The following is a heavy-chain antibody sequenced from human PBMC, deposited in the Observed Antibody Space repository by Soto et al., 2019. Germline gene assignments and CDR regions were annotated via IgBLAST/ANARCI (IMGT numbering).Heavy chain of an antibody. Sequence: PSETLSLTCAVYGGSFSGYYRSWIRQPPGKGLEWIGSIYYSGSTYYNPSLKSRVTISVDTSKNQFSLKLSSVTAADTAVYYCARQALSVIVVVPALNWFDPWGQGTLVTVSS. CDR1: GGSFSGYY. D-gene: IGHD2-2*01. CDR2: IYYSGST. CDR3: ARQALSVIVVVPALNWFDP. J-gene: IGHJ5*02. V-gene: IGHV4-34*01.